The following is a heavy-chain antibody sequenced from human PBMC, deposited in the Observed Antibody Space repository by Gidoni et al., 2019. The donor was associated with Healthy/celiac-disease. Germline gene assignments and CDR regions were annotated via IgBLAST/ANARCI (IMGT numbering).Heavy chain of an antibody. Sequence: QVQLVESGGGVVQPGRSLRLSCAASGFTFSSYAMHWVRQAPGKGLEWVAVISYDGSNKYYADSVKGRFTISRDNSKNTLYLQMNSLRAEDTAVYYCARGLYYDFWSGYPDYWGQGTLVTVSS. J-gene: IGHJ4*02. D-gene: IGHD3-3*01. CDR2: ISYDGSNK. CDR3: ARGLYYDFWSGYPDY. CDR1: GFTFSSYA. V-gene: IGHV3-30-3*01.